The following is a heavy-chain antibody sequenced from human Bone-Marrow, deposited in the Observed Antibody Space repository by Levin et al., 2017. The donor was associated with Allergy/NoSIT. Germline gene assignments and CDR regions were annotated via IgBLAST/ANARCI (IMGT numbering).Heavy chain of an antibody. Sequence: GGSLRLSCKASGYTFTSYGISWVRQAPGQGLEWMGWISAYNGNTNYAQKLQGRVTMTTDTSTSTAYMELRSLISDATAVYYCARGSYCSSTSCYSSDLYWFDPWGQGTLVTVSS. D-gene: IGHD2-2*01. J-gene: IGHJ5*02. CDR1: GYTFTSYG. CDR3: ARGSYCSSTSCYSSDLYWFDP. CDR2: ISAYNGNT. V-gene: IGHV1-18*01.